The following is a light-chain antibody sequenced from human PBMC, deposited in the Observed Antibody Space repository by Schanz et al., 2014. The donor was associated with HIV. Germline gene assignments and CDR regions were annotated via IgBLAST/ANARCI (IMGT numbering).Light chain of an antibody. CDR2: DVS. Sequence: QSALTQPASVSGSPGQSITISCTGTSSDVGGYNYVSWYQQHPDKAPKLMIYDVSNRPSGVSSRFSGSKSGNTASLTISGLQAEDEADYYCCSYTTTNTWLFGGGSKLTVL. J-gene: IGLJ3*02. CDR3: CSYTTTNTWL. V-gene: IGLV2-14*03. CDR1: SSDVGGYNY.